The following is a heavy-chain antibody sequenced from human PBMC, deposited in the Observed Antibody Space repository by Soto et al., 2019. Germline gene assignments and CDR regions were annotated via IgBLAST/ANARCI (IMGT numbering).Heavy chain of an antibody. Sequence: VAAVKVSCKASGCTFSSYAISWVRQAPGQGLEWMGGIIPIFGTANYAQKFQGRVTITADESTSTAYMELSSLRSEDTAVYYCARARREIVVVRVISGAFDIWGQGTMVTVSS. CDR1: GCTFSSYA. CDR2: IIPIFGTA. CDR3: ARARREIVVVRVISGAFDI. J-gene: IGHJ3*02. V-gene: IGHV1-69*13. D-gene: IGHD3-22*01.